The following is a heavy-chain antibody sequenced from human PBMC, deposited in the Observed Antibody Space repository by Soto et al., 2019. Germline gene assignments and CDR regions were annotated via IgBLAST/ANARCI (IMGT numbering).Heavy chain of an antibody. CDR1: GYTFTSYG. CDR2: ISAYNGNT. Sequence: QVQLVQSGAEVKKPGASVKVSCKASGYTFTSYGISWVRQATGQGLEWMGWISAYNGNTNYAPKLQGRVTRTTDTTTSTADMEMRSLMAENTAVYYCARDPSVGMIAAAGRWRSYGMDVWGQGTTVTVSS. J-gene: IGHJ6*02. CDR3: ARDPSVGMIAAAGRWRSYGMDV. D-gene: IGHD6-13*01. V-gene: IGHV1-18*01.